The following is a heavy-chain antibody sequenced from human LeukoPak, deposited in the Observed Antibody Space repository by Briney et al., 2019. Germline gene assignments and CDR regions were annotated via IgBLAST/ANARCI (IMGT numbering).Heavy chain of an antibody. J-gene: IGHJ5*02. CDR1: GFTFSGYS. V-gene: IGHV3-21*01. D-gene: IGHD2-2*01. Sequence: PGGSLRLSCAASGFTFSGYSMNWVRQAPGKGLEWVSSISSSSSYIYYADSVKGRFTISRDNAKNSLYLQMNSLRAEDTAVYYCARDLKGYCSSTSCYPWGQGTLVTVSS. CDR3: ARDLKGYCSSTSCYP. CDR2: ISSSSSYI.